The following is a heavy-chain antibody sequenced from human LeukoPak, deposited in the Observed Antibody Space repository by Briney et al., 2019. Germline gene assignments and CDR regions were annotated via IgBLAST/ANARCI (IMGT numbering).Heavy chain of an antibody. CDR3: AREAAPYYFDY. CDR2: IYYSGST. Sequence: PSETLSLTCTVSGGSISSGGYYWSWIRQHPGKGLEWIGYIYYSGSTYYNPSLKSRVTISVDTSKNQFSLKLSSVTAADTAVYYCAREAAPYYFDYWGQGRLVSVCS. V-gene: IGHV4-31*03. D-gene: IGHD6-25*01. J-gene: IGHJ4*02. CDR1: GGSISSGGYY.